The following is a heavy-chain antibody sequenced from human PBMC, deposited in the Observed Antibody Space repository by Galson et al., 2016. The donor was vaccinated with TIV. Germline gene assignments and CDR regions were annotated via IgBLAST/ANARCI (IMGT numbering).Heavy chain of an antibody. CDR3: ARDEGGVYSGSNYLGWFDP. V-gene: IGHV4-38-2*02. CDR1: NYAISNHYY. Sequence: ETLSLTCTVSNYAISNHYYWGWIRQSPGKGLEWIGSVYKTGSTYYNPSLASRVAISLDKSKNQFSLRPYSVTAADTAVYYCARDEGGVYSGSNYLGWFDPWGQGTLVAVSS. J-gene: IGHJ5*02. CDR2: VYKTGST. D-gene: IGHD1-26*01.